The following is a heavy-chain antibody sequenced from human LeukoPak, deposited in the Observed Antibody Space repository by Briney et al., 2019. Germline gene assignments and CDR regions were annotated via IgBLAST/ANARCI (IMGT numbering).Heavy chain of an antibody. J-gene: IGHJ4*02. D-gene: IGHD4-11*01. CDR3: ARDSFGTVTPYYFDY. Sequence: SETLSLTCTVSGGSISSYYWSWIRQPAGQGLEWIGRIYTSGSTNYNPSLKSRVTMSVDTSKNQFSLKLSSVTAADTAVYYCARDSFGTVTPYYFDYWGQGTLVTVSS. CDR2: IYTSGST. V-gene: IGHV4-4*07. CDR1: GGSISSYY.